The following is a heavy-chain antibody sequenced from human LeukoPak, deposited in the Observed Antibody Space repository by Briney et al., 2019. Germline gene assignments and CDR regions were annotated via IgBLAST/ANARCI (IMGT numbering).Heavy chain of an antibody. CDR2: INPSGGST. CDR3: AREGLAAAGTGAFDI. Sequence: ASVKVSCKASGYTFTSYYMHWVRQAPGQGLEWMGIINPSGGSTSYARKFQGRVTMTRDTSTSTVYMELSSLRSEDTAVYYCAREGLAAAGTGAFDIWGQGTMVTVSS. J-gene: IGHJ3*02. D-gene: IGHD6-13*01. CDR1: GYTFTSYY. V-gene: IGHV1-46*01.